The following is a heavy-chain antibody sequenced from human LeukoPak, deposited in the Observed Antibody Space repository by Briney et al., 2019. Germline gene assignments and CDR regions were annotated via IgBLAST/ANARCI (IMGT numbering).Heavy chain of an antibody. D-gene: IGHD1-1*01. Sequence: GGSLRLSCAASGFTFSSYWLSWVRQIPGKGLEWVANIKQDGSEKYYVDSVKGRFTISRDNAKKSLYLQMDSLRAEDTAVYYCVRNNWNYETYSYYYYLDVWGRGTTVTVSS. V-gene: IGHV3-7*01. J-gene: IGHJ6*03. CDR3: VRNNWNYETYSYYYYLDV. CDR2: IKQDGSEK. CDR1: GFTFSSYW.